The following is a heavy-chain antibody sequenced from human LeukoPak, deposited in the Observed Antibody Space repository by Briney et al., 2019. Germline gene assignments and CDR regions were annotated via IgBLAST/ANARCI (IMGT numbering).Heavy chain of an antibody. V-gene: IGHV1-2*02. D-gene: IGHD4-23*01. CDR2: INPNSGGT. CDR1: GYTFTGYY. J-gene: IGHJ4*02. CDR3: ARGGRLRWYYFDY. Sequence: ASVKVSCKASGYTFTGYYMHWVRQAPGQGLEWMGWINPNSGGTNYAQKLQGRVTMTTDTSTSTAYMELRSLRSDDTAVYYCARGGRLRWYYFDYWGQGTLVTVSS.